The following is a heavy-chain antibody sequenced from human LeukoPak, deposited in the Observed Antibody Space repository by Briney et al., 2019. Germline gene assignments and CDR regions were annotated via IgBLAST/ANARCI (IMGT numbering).Heavy chain of an antibody. CDR1: GGSFSGYY. V-gene: IGHV4-34*01. D-gene: IGHD6-13*01. J-gene: IGHJ4*02. CDR2: INHSGGT. CDR3: ARGPLYSSSWYAD. Sequence: PSETLSLTCAVYGGSFSGYYWSWVRQPPRKGLEWIGEINHSGGTNYNPSLQSRVTISVDTSKNQFSLKLSSVTAADTAVYYCARGPLYSSSWYADWGQGTLVTVSS.